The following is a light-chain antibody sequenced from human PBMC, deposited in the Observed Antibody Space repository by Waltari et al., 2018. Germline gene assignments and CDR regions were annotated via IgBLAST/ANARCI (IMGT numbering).Light chain of an antibody. CDR2: GAS. V-gene: IGKV1-NL1*01. CDR1: QAINKF. CDR3: QQYFSSPYN. Sequence: DFQLTQSPSSLSASVGDTVTITCRASQAINKFLAWYQQTPGKAPKLLLYGASRLQTGFPSRFSGSVSGTDFTLTINSLQPEDFATYYCQQYFSSPYNFGQGTKLDIK. J-gene: IGKJ2*01.